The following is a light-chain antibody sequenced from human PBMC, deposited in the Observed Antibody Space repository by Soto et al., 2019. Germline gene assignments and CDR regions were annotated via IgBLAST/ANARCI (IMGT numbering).Light chain of an antibody. CDR1: QSVSSN. CDR2: GAS. J-gene: IGKJ1*01. CDR3: PQYNNWPGT. Sequence: EIVMTQSPATLSVSPGERATLSCSASQSVSSNLAWYQQKPGQAPRRRVYGASTRATGGPARCSGGGSGTESPLCIGSPPSEDFTVHCCPQYNNWPGTFGQGTTGELK. V-gene: IGKV3-15*01.